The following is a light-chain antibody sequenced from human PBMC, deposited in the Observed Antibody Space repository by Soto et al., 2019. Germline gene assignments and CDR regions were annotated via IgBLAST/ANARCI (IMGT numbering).Light chain of an antibody. CDR3: SSYAGSSNV. CDR1: SSDVGGYNY. J-gene: IGLJ1*01. Sequence: QCDLTQPPSGSGSPGQSVSISCTGTSSDVGGYNYVSWYQQHPGKAPKLMIYEVNKRPSGVPDRFSGSKSGNTASLTVSGLQAEDEADYYSSSYAGSSNVFGTGTKLTVL. CDR2: EVN. V-gene: IGLV2-8*01.